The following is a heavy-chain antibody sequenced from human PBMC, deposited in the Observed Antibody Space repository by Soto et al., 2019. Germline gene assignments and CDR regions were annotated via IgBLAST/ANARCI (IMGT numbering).Heavy chain of an antibody. D-gene: IGHD1-26*01. CDR1: GGSISSGGYY. Sequence: QVQLQESGPGLVKPSQTLSLTCTVSGGSISSGGYYWSWIRQHPGKGLEWIGYIYYSGSTYYNPSLKGEVTISVETSKTRSSRRLGSVTAAETPGNYWAEGRRALPRNGAQETLSTVS. CDR2: IYYSGST. J-gene: IGHJ4*02. CDR3: AEGRRALPRN. V-gene: IGHV4-31*01.